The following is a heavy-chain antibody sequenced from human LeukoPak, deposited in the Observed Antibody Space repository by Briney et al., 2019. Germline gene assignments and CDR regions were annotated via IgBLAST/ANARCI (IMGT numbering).Heavy chain of an antibody. V-gene: IGHV3-21*01. D-gene: IGHD6-19*01. CDR3: ARDSGMAVD. CDR2: ISSSSSYI. J-gene: IGHJ1*01. Sequence: GGSLRLSCAASGFTFSTYSMNWVRQAPGKGLEWVSFISSSSSYIYYADSVKGRFTISRDNAKNSLYLQMNSLRVEDTAMYYCARDSGMAVDWGQGTLVTVSS. CDR1: GFTFSTYS.